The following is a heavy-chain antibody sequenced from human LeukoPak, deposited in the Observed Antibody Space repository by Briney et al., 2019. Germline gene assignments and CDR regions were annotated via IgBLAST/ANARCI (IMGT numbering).Heavy chain of an antibody. J-gene: IGHJ4*02. V-gene: IGHV3-7*01. CDR3: ARVDGAMTTAPYFDY. D-gene: IGHD4-17*01. CDR1: GFTFSNYW. CDR2: IKQDGSEK. Sequence: PGGSLRLSCAASGFTFSNYWMSWVRQAPGKGLEWVANIKQDGSEKYYVDSVKGRFTISRDNAKNSLYLQLNSLRAEDTAVYYCARVDGAMTTAPYFDYWGQGTPVTVSS.